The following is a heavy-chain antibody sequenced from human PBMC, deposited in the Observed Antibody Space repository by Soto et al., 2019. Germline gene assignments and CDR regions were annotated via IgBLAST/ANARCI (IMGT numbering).Heavy chain of an antibody. D-gene: IGHD3-22*01. CDR3: AKDPVIWYAFDI. J-gene: IGHJ3*02. Sequence: EVQLLESGGGLVQPGGSLRLSCAASGFTFTSYAMSWVRQAPGKGLECVSSISGSGGSTYYADSVKGRFTISRDNSKNTLYLQMNSLRVEDTAVYYCAKDPVIWYAFDIWGQGTKVTVSS. V-gene: IGHV3-23*01. CDR1: GFTFTSYA. CDR2: ISGSGGST.